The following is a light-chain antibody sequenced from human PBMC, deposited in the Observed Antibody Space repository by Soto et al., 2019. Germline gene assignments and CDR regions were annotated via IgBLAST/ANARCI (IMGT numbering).Light chain of an antibody. J-gene: IGLJ1*01. CDR3: CSYAGSYTYV. V-gene: IGLV2-11*01. Sequence: QSALTQPRSVSGSPGQSVTISCTGTSSDVGGFNYVSWYQQHPGKAPKLMIYDVTKRPSGVPDRSSGSKSGNTASLTISGLQAEEEADYYCCSYAGSYTYVFGSGTKVTVL. CDR1: SSDVGGFNY. CDR2: DVT.